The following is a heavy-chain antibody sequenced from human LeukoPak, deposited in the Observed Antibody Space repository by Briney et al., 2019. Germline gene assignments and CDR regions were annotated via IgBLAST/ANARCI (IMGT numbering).Heavy chain of an antibody. J-gene: IGHJ4*02. V-gene: IGHV3-23*01. CDR2: ITGSGGGT. CDR3: AKDFHFDR. CDR1: RFTFHTYD. Sequence: GGSLRLSCAASRFTFHTYDMTWVRHAPGKGLEGGSGITGSGGGTYYADSVKGRFTISRDNSKSTLYLQMNSLRAEDTALYYCAKDFHFDRWGQGTLVTVSS.